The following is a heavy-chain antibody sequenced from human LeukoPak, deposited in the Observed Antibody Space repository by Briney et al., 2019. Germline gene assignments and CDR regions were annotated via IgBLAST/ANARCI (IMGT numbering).Heavy chain of an antibody. CDR3: ARDSKRWLGRIYYYYGMDV. Sequence: ASVKVSCKASGYTFTSYYMHWVRQAPGQGLEWMGIINPSGGSTSYAQKFQGRVTMTRDTSTSTVYMELSSLRSEDTAVYYCARDSKRWLGRIYYYYGMDVWGQGTTVTVSS. CDR2: INPSGGST. J-gene: IGHJ6*02. CDR1: GYTFTSYY. D-gene: IGHD6-19*01. V-gene: IGHV1-46*01.